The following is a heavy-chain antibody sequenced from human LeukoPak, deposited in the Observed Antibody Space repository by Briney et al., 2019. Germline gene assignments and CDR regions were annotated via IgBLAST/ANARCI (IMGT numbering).Heavy chain of an antibody. J-gene: IGHJ4*02. CDR1: GYTFTSYG. V-gene: IGHV1-18*01. Sequence: ASVKVSCKASGYTFTSYGISWVRQAPGQGLEWMGWISAYNGNTNYAQKLQGRVTMTTDTSTSTAYMELRSLRSDDTAVYYCGRHPPQYCSGGSCAFDYWGQGTLVTVSS. CDR2: ISAYNGNT. D-gene: IGHD2-15*01. CDR3: GRHPPQYCSGGSCAFDY.